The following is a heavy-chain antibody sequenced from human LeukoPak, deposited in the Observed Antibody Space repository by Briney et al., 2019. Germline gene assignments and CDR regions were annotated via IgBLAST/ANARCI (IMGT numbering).Heavy chain of an antibody. D-gene: IGHD5-24*01. J-gene: IGHJ4*02. Sequence: GGSLRLSCAASGFTFDDSWVHWVRQAPGKGLEWVGRIKSKSGGGTTDHAAPVQGRFTISRDDSKNTLYLQMNSLKTEDTAVYYCTTGRTDGYRYWGQGTLVTVSS. CDR3: TTGRTDGYRY. CDR2: IKSKSGGGTT. CDR1: GFTFDDSW. V-gene: IGHV3-15*01.